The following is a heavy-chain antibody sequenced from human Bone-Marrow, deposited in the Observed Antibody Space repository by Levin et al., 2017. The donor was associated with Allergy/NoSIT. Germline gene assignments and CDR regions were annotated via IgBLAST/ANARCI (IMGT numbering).Heavy chain of an antibody. CDR1: GGSISSYY. J-gene: IGHJ3*02. D-gene: IGHD3-22*01. CDR3: ARDGTYYDSSGYYSHDAFDS. V-gene: IGHV4-59*01. CDR2: IYYSGST. Sequence: KPSETLSLTCTVSGGSISSYYWSWIRQPPGKGLEWIGYIYYSGSTNYNPSLKSRVTISVDTSKNQFSLKLSSVTASDTAVYYCARDGTYYDSSGYYSHDAFDSWGQGTMVTVSS.